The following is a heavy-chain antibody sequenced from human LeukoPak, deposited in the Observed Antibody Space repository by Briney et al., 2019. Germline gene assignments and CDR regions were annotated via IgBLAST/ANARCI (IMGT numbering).Heavy chain of an antibody. CDR3: ARPGLTVAGTRWFDP. J-gene: IGHJ5*02. CDR1: GFTFSSFA. V-gene: IGHV3-23*01. D-gene: IGHD6-19*01. Sequence: GGSLRLSCSASGFTFSSFAMSWVRQAPGEGLEWVSGIGSGGVDTHYADSVKGRFTISRDNSKNTVFLQMNDLRGDNAAVYYCARPGLTVAGTRWFDPWGQGTLVTISP. CDR2: IGSGGVDT.